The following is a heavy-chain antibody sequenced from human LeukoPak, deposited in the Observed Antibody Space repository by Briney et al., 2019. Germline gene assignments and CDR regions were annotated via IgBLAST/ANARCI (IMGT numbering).Heavy chain of an antibody. Sequence: SETLSLTCAVYGGSFSGYYWSWIRQPPGKGLEWIGEINHSGSTNYNPSLKSRVTISVDTSKNQFSLKLSSVTAADTAVYYCARHNGMVRGVIRLHHPPRFDPWGQGTLVTVSS. D-gene: IGHD3-10*01. J-gene: IGHJ5*02. V-gene: IGHV4-34*01. CDR3: ARHNGMVRGVIRLHHPPRFDP. CDR1: GGSFSGYY. CDR2: INHSGST.